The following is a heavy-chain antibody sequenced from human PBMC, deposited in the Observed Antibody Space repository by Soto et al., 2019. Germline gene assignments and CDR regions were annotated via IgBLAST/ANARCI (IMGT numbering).Heavy chain of an antibody. CDR1: GYTFTGYY. CDR2: INPNSGGT. V-gene: IGHV1-2*02. D-gene: IGHD6-6*01. J-gene: IGHJ3*02. CDR3: ARGNSSFDAFDI. Sequence: ASVKVSCKASGYTFTGYYMHWVRQAPGQGLEWMGWINPNSGGTNYAQKFQGRVTMTRDTSVSTAYMELSRLRSDDTAVYYCARGNSSFDAFDIWGQGTMVTVSS.